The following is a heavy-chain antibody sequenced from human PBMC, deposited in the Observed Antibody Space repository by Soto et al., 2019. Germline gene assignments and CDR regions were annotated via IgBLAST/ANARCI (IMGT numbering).Heavy chain of an antibody. CDR2: INPNTGGT. V-gene: IGHV1-2*02. CDR3: ARPYASGSYSSRYHR. J-gene: IGHJ4*02. CDR1: GYTFTDYY. Sequence: ASVKVSCKASGYTFTDYYLHWVRQAPGQGLVWLGWINPNTGGTNLAQKFQGRVTMTRDTSTSTTYMQLSSLRSDDSALYFCARPYASGSYSSRYHRWAQGALGSGSS. D-gene: IGHD2-21*01.